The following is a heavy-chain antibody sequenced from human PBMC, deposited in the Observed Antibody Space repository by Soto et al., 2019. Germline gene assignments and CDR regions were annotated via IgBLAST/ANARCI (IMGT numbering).Heavy chain of an antibody. CDR1: GFTFETYG. CDR2: ISYDGSNK. V-gene: IGHV3-30*03. Sequence: QVQLVESVGGVVQPGRSLRLSCAASGFTFETYGMHWVRQAPGKGLEWMAVISYDGSNKYYADSVKGRFTISIDNAKSTLYMQMNSLRAEDKAIYYCATDHIVAAATDYWGQGNLVTVSS. CDR3: ATDHIVAAATDY. J-gene: IGHJ4*02. D-gene: IGHD2-2*01.